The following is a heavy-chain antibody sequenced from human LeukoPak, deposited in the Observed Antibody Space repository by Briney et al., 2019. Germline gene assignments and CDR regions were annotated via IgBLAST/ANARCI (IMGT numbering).Heavy chain of an antibody. CDR2: ISWNSGSI. CDR3: ARETSRYCSSTSCQPTRHNWFDP. J-gene: IGHJ5*02. CDR1: GFTFDDYA. V-gene: IGHV3-9*01. D-gene: IGHD2-2*01. Sequence: GRTLRLSCAASGFTFDDYAMHWVRQAPGKGLEWVSGISWNSGSIGYADSVKGRFTISRDNAKNSLYLQMNSLRAEDTAVYYCARETSRYCSSTSCQPTRHNWFDPWGQGTLVTVSS.